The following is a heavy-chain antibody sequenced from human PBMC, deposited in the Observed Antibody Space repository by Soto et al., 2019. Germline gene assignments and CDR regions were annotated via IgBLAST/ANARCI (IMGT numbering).Heavy chain of an antibody. J-gene: IGHJ6*02. CDR2: INPRGGST. D-gene: IGHD2-15*01. CDR3: ARGGGFSPYYYNLDV. V-gene: IGHV1-46*02. Sequence: PSVKVSCKASGYTLNTYYMHWVRQAPGQGPEWMGIINPRGGSTTYAQNFQDRVTMTRDTSSSTVYMELSSLRSEDTAVYYCARGGGFSPYYYNLDVWGQGTTVTVSS. CDR1: GYTLNTYY.